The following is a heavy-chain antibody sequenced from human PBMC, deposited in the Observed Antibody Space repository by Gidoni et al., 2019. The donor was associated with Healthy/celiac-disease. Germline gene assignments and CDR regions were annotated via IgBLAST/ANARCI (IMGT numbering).Heavy chain of an antibody. CDR1: GGSISSYY. Sequence: QVQLQESGPGLVKPSETLSLTCPVSGGSISSYYWSWIRQPPGKGLEWIGYIYYSGSTNYNPSLKSRVTISVDTSKNQFSLKLSSVTAADTAVYYCARTYSSGWDAFDIWGQGTMVTVSS. CDR2: IYYSGST. V-gene: IGHV4-59*01. J-gene: IGHJ3*02. CDR3: ARTYSSGWDAFDI. D-gene: IGHD6-19*01.